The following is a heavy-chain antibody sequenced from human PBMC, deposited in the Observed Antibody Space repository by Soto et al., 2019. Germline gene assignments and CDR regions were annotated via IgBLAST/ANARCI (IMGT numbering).Heavy chain of an antibody. Sequence: ASVKVSCKASGYTFTSYGISWVRQAPGQGLEWMGWISAYNGNTNYAQKLQGRVTMTTDTSTSTAYMELRSLRSDDTAVYYCAREVGWGSSWYGGYYGMDVWGQGTTVTVSS. CDR1: GYTFTSYG. J-gene: IGHJ6*02. V-gene: IGHV1-18*01. CDR2: ISAYNGNT. CDR3: AREVGWGSSWYGGYYGMDV. D-gene: IGHD6-13*01.